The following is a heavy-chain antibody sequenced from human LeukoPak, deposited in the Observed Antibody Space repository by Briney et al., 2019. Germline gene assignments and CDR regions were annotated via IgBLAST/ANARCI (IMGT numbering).Heavy chain of an antibody. V-gene: IGHV3-30*18. CDR1: GFTFSGYG. CDR3: AKGGESSGYYGGPDY. Sequence: GGSLRLSCAASGFTFSGYGMHWVRQAPGKGLEWVAVTSYDGSNKYYRGSVRGRFTISRDNSKNTLYLQMNSLRAEDTAVYYCAKGGESSGYYGGPDYWGQGTLVTVSS. CDR2: TSYDGSNK. J-gene: IGHJ4*02. D-gene: IGHD3-22*01.